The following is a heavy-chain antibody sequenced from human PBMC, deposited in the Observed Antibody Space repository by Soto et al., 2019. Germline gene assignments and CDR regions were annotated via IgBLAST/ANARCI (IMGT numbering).Heavy chain of an antibody. CDR3: ARLASKGSRSWYWVRFDY. CDR2: IYPGDSDT. D-gene: IGHD6-13*01. J-gene: IGHJ4*02. CDR1: GYSFTSYW. Sequence: EVQLVQSGAEVKKPGESLKISCKGSGYSFTSYWIGWVRQMPGKGLEWMGIIYPGDSDTRYSPSFQGQVTISADKSISTAYLQWSSLKASDSAMYYCARLASKGSRSWYWVRFDYWGQGTLVTVSS. V-gene: IGHV5-51*01.